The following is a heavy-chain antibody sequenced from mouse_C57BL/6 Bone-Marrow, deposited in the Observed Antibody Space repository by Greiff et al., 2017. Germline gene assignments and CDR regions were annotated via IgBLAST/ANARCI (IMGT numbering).Heavy chain of an antibody. J-gene: IGHJ2*01. V-gene: IGHV14-2*01. CDR2: IDPEDGET. CDR3: TRSRSDYGTNY. CDR1: GFNIKDYY. D-gene: IGHD1-1*01. Sequence: VQLQQSGAELVKPGASVKLSCTASGFNIKDYYIHWVKQRPEQGLEWIGRIDPEDGETKYAPKFQDKATITADTSSNTAYLQLSSLTSEDTAVYYCTRSRSDYGTNYGGQGTTLTVSA.